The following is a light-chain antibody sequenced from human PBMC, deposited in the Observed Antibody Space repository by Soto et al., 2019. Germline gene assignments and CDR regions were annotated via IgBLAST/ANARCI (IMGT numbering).Light chain of an antibody. CDR3: QQYNNWPKT. CDR1: QSVGSN. CDR2: GAS. V-gene: IGKV3-15*01. J-gene: IGKJ1*01. Sequence: EIVMTQSPATLSVSPGERATLSCRASQSVGSNLAWYLQKPGQAPRLLIYGASTRATGIPARFSGSGSGTEFTLTISSLQSEDFAVYYCQQYNNWPKTFGQGTKVDI.